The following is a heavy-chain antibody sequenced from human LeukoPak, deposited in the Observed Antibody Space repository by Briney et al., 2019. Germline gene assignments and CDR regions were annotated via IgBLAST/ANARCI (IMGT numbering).Heavy chain of an antibody. CDR2: ISSSGVNT. J-gene: IGHJ6*02. V-gene: IGHV3-23*01. CDR1: GFTFSYYA. CDR3: AKGFSGAAYYYGMDV. Sequence: GGSLRLSCSASGFTFSYYAMSWVRQAPGKGLEWVSAISSSGVNTYYADSVRGRFSISRGKSKNTLYLQMNSLRAEDTAEYYCAKGFSGAAYYYGMDVWGQGTTVTVSS. D-gene: IGHD1-26*01.